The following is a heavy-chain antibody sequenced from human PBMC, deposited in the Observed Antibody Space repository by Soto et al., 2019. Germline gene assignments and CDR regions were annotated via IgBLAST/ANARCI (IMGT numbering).Heavy chain of an antibody. CDR3: ARDRSSSSVYFDY. Sequence: PSETLSLTCAVSGYSISSGYYWGWIRQPPGKGLEWIGSIYHSGSTYYNPSLKSRVTISVDTSKNQFSLKLSSVTAADTAVYYCARDRSSSSVYFDYWGQGTLVTVSS. D-gene: IGHD6-6*01. CDR2: IYHSGST. CDR1: GYSISSGYY. V-gene: IGHV4-38-2*02. J-gene: IGHJ4*02.